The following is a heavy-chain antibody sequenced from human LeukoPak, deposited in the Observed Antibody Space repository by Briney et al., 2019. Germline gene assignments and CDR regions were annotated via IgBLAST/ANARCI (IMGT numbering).Heavy chain of an antibody. CDR3: ARDTARITIFGVAKYMDV. Sequence: ASVKVSCKASGYTFTGYYMHWVRQAPGQGLEWMGWINPNSGGTNYAQKFQGRVTPTRGTSISTAYMELSRLRSDDTAVYYCARDTARITIFGVAKYMDVRGKGTTVTVSS. V-gene: IGHV1-2*02. J-gene: IGHJ6*03. CDR1: GYTFTGYY. D-gene: IGHD3-3*01. CDR2: INPNSGGT.